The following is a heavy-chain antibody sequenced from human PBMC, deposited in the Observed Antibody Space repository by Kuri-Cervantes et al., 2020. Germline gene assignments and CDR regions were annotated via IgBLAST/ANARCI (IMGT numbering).Heavy chain of an antibody. CDR3: ARSEVAATLGIYYYYYGMDV. D-gene: IGHD2-15*01. J-gene: IGHJ6*02. Sequence: SQTLSLTCAVYGGSFSGYYWSWIRQPPGKGLEWIGEINHSGSTYYNPSLKSRVTISVDTSKNQFSLKLSSVTAADTAVYYCARSEVAATLGIYYYYYGMDVWGQGTTVTVSS. CDR1: GGSFSGYY. V-gene: IGHV4-34*01. CDR2: INHSGST.